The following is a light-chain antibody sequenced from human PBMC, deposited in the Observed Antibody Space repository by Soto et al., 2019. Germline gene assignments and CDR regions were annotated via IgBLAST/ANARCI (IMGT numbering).Light chain of an antibody. CDR3: QQYSNSPTWT. CDR1: RSVSSSY. CDR2: GAS. Sequence: EIVLTQSPGRLSLSPGERATLSFSASRSVSSSYLAWHQQKPGQAPRLLIYGASSRATGIPDRFSGSGSGTDFTLTISRLEPEDFAVYYCQQYSNSPTWTFGQGTKVDIK. J-gene: IGKJ1*01. V-gene: IGKV3-20*01.